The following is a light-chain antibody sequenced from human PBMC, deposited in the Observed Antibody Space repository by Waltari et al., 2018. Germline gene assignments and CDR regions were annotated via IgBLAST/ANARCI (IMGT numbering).Light chain of an antibody. CDR1: SSNIGAGSD. CDR3: QSYDSSLSGSV. Sequence: QSVLTQPPSVSEAPGQTVTIPCTGNSSNIGAGSDEHWYQQLPGTAPKLLIYGNSNRPSGVPHRFSGSKSGTSASLAITGLQAEDEADYYCQSYDSSLSGSVFGGGTKLTVL. CDR2: GNS. J-gene: IGLJ3*02. V-gene: IGLV1-40*01.